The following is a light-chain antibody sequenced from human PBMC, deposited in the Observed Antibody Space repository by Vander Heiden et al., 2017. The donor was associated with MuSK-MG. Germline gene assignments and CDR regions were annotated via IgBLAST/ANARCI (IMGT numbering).Light chain of an antibody. CDR2: KAS. V-gene: IGKV1-5*03. J-gene: IGKJ1*01. CDR1: QSISSW. CDR3: QQYNSYSRT. Sequence: DIQMTQSPSTLSASVGDRVTITCRASQSISSWLAWYQQKPGKAPKLMIYKASSLESAVPTRFSGSGSGTEFTLTISSLQPDDFATYYCQQYNSYSRTFGQGTKVEIK.